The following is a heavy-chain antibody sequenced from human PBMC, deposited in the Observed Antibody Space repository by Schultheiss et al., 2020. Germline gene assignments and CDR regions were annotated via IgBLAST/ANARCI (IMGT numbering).Heavy chain of an antibody. CDR1: GGSISSYY. CDR3: AREGATGTVDFDF. V-gene: IGHV4-59*01. J-gene: IGHJ4*02. Sequence: SETLSLTCTVSGGSISSYYWSWIRQPPGKGLEWIGYIYYSGSTNYNPSLKSRVTISLDTSKNQFSLKLSSVTAADTAVYYCAREGATGTVDFDFWGQGTLVTVSS. D-gene: IGHD1-1*01. CDR2: IYYSGST.